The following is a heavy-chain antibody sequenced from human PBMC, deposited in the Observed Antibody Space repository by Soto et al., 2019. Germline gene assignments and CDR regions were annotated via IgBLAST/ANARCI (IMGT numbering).Heavy chain of an antibody. CDR3: ARAGYCSSTSCYTGVFYYYYGMDV. CDR1: GGTFSSYA. Sequence: SVKVSCKASGGTFSSYAISWVRQAPGQGLEWMGGIIPIFGKANYAQKFQGRVTITADESTSTAYMELSSLRSEDTAVYYCARAGYCSSTSCYTGVFYYYYGMDVWGQGTTVTVSS. V-gene: IGHV1-69*13. CDR2: IIPIFGKA. J-gene: IGHJ6*02. D-gene: IGHD2-2*02.